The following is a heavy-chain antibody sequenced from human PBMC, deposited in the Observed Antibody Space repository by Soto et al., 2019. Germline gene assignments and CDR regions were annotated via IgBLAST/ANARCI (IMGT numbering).Heavy chain of an antibody. J-gene: IGHJ5*02. V-gene: IGHV4-31*03. D-gene: IGHD3-16*02. Sequence: QVQLQESGPGLVKPSQTLSLTCSLSGGSINSDEFYWTWIRQSPGKGLEWIGYIYSSGRTHYNPSLKSRINISLDTSNNLLSLRLSSVTAADTAVYYCARMGSHLGELSRNWFDPWGRGTLVTVSS. CDR1: GGSINSDEFY. CDR2: IYSSGRT. CDR3: ARMGSHLGELSRNWFDP.